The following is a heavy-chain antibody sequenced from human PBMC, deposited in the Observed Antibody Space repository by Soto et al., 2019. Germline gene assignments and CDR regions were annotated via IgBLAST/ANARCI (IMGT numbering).Heavy chain of an antibody. CDR1: GGTFSSYA. V-gene: IGHV1-69*01. CDR3: ARVLDYGDYGGHGMDY. Sequence: QVQLVQSGAEVKKPGSSVKVSCKASGGTFSSYAISWVRQTPGQGLEWMGGIIPIFGTANYAQKFQGRVTITADESTSTAYMELSSLRSEDTAVYYCARVLDYGDYGGHGMDYWGQGTLVTVSS. CDR2: IIPIFGTA. J-gene: IGHJ4*02. D-gene: IGHD4-17*01.